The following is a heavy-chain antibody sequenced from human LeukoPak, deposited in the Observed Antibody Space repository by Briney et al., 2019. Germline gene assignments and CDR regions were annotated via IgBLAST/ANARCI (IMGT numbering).Heavy chain of an antibody. J-gene: IGHJ5*02. CDR2: ISAYNGNT. Sequence: ASVKVSCKASGGTFSSYAISRVRQAPGQGLEWMGWISAYNGNTNYAQKLQGRVTMTTDTSTSTAYMELRSLRSDDTAVYYCASAAMVTNWFDPWGQGTLVTVSS. D-gene: IGHD5-18*01. CDR3: ASAAMVTNWFDP. CDR1: GGTFSSYA. V-gene: IGHV1-18*01.